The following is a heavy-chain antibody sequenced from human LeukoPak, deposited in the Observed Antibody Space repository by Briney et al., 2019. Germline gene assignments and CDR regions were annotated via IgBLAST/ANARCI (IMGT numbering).Heavy chain of an antibody. CDR3: AKLRVGAIDY. Sequence: GGSLSLSCAASGFTFSDYYMNWIRQAPGKGLEWVSYISSSGSSIYYADSVKGRFTSSRDNAKNSLYLQMNSLRAEDTAVFYCAKLRVGAIDYWGQGTLVTVSS. CDR2: ISSSGSSI. D-gene: IGHD1-26*01. CDR1: GFTFSDYY. J-gene: IGHJ4*02. V-gene: IGHV3-11*04.